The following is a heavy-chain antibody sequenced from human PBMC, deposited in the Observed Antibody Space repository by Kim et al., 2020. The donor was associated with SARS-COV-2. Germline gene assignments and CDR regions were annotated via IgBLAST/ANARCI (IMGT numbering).Heavy chain of an antibody. CDR1: GFTFSSYR. V-gene: IGHV3-30*18. CDR3: AKLWFGELSSHYYYYGMDV. D-gene: IGHD3-10*01. J-gene: IGHJ6*02. Sequence: GGSLRLSCAASGFTFSSYRMHWVRQAPGKGLEWVAVISYDGSNKYYSDSVKGRFTISRDNSKNTLYLQMNSLRAEDTAVYYCAKLWFGELSSHYYYYGMDVWGQGTTVTVSS. CDR2: ISYDGSNK.